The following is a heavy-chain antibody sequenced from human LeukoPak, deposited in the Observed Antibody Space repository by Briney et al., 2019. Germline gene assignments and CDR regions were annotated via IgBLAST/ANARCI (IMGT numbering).Heavy chain of an antibody. J-gene: IGHJ4*02. D-gene: IGHD3/OR15-3a*01. V-gene: IGHV3-30-3*01. Sequence: GGSLRLSCAASGFTFSSYAMHWVRQAPGKGLEWVAVISYDGSNKYYADSVKGRFTISRDNSKNTLYLQMNSLRAEDTAVYYCARDDFTDIREGFDYWGQGTLVTVSS. CDR2: ISYDGSNK. CDR3: ARDDFTDIREGFDY. CDR1: GFTFSSYA.